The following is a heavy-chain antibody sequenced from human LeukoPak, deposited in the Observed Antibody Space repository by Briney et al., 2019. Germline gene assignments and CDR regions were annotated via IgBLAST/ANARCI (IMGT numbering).Heavy chain of an antibody. J-gene: IGHJ4*02. D-gene: IGHD6-6*01. CDR3: ASLVSSSSGRLPIDY. CDR1: GGSISSSRYY. V-gene: IGHV4-39*01. Sequence: PSETLSLTCTVSGGSISSSRYYWGWIRQPPGKGLEWIGSIYYSGSTYYNPSLKSRVTISVDTSKNQFSLKLSSVTAADTAVYYCASLVSSSSGRLPIDYWGQGTLVTVSS. CDR2: IYYSGST.